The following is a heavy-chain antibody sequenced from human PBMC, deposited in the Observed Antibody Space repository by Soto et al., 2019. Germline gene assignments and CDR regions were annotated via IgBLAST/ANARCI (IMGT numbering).Heavy chain of an antibody. CDR2: IIPIFGTA. Sequence: QVQLVQSGAEVKKPGSSVKVSCKASGGTFSSYAISWVRQAPGQGLEWMGGIIPIFGTANYAQKFQGRVTITADESTSTASMELSSLRSEDTAVYYCATDGLRLGELSTLDYWGQGTLVTVSS. CDR3: ATDGLRLGELSTLDY. J-gene: IGHJ4*02. D-gene: IGHD3-16*02. CDR1: GGTFSSYA. V-gene: IGHV1-69*12.